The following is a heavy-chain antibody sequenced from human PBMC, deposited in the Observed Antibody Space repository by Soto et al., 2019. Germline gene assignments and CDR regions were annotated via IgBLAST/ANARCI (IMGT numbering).Heavy chain of an antibody. Sequence: PSETLSLTCTVSGDSITSSKHYWSWIRQHPGKGLEWIGYIYLSGFTYSTPSLKSRVNMSLDTSKDQFSLKLSSVTATDTAVYYCARHVNLPLAGTGFDSWGRGTLVTVS. CDR3: ARHVNLPLAGTGFDS. CDR2: IYLSGFT. CDR1: GDSITSSKHY. D-gene: IGHD6-19*01. J-gene: IGHJ4*02. V-gene: IGHV4-30-4*08.